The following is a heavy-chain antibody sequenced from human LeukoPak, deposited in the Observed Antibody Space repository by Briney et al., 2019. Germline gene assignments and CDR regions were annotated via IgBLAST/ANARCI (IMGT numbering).Heavy chain of an antibody. V-gene: IGHV4-39*01. CDR2: IYYSGSN. CDR3: TRHVTERWVQVPYYCYY. J-gene: IGHJ4*02. CDR1: GGSISSSSYY. Sequence: SETLSLTCTVSGGSISSSSYYWGWLRQPRAKGLVWIGCIYYSGSNYYNPCLKSRVTISVDTSKNQFSLKPISVPATALAFSSRTRHVTERWVQVPYYCYYWGQGTLVTVSS. D-gene: IGHD5-24*01.